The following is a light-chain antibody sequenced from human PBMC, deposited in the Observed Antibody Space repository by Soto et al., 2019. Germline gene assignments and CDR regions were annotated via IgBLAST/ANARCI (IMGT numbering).Light chain of an antibody. Sequence: EIVLTQSPGTLSLSPGERATLSCRASQSVSSSYLAWYQQKTGQAPRLLIYGASSRATGIPDRFSGSGSGTDFTLTISRLEPEDFAVYYCHQYGGSPRTLGQGTKVDIK. CDR1: QSVSSSY. V-gene: IGKV3-20*01. J-gene: IGKJ1*01. CDR2: GAS. CDR3: HQYGGSPRT.